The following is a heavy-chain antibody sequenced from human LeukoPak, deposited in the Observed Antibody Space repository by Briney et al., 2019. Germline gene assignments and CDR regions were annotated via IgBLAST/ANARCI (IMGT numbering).Heavy chain of an antibody. CDR2: ISSSSSTK. Sequence: GGSLRLSCAASGFTFSTYRMNWVRQAPGKGLEEVSYISSSSSTKYYADSVKGRFTISRDNAKNSLYLQMNSLRDEDTAVYYCARDHYDSSDYYYRFDPWGQGTLVTVSS. CDR1: GFTFSTYR. CDR3: ARDHYDSSDYYYRFDP. D-gene: IGHD3-22*01. J-gene: IGHJ5*02. V-gene: IGHV3-48*02.